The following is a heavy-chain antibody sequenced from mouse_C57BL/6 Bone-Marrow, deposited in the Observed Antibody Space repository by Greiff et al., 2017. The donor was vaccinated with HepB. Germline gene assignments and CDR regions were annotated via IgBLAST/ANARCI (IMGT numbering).Heavy chain of an antibody. CDR2: IDPETGGT. D-gene: IGHD1-1*01. CDR3: TLYYYGSSFYWYFDV. Sequence: VQLQQSGAELVRPGASVTLSCKASGYTFTDYEMHWVKQTPVHGLEWIGAIDPETGGTAYNQKFKGKAILTADKSSSTAYMELRSLTSEDSDVYYCTLYYYGSSFYWYFDVWGTGTTVTVSS. CDR1: GYTFTDYE. V-gene: IGHV1-15*01. J-gene: IGHJ1*03.